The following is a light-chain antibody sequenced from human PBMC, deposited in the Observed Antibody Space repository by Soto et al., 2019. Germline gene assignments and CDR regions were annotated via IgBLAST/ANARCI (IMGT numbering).Light chain of an antibody. Sequence: QSALTQPASVSGSPGQSITISCTGTSSDVGGYNYVSWYQQHPGKAPKLMIHEVSNRPSGVSNRFSGSKSGNTASLTISGLQAEDEADYYCSSYTSSNTVVFGGGTKLTVL. J-gene: IGLJ2*01. CDR1: SSDVGGYNY. CDR2: EVS. V-gene: IGLV2-14*01. CDR3: SSYTSSNTVV.